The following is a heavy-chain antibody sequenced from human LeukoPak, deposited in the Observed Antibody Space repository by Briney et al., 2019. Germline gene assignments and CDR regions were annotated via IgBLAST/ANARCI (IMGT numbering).Heavy chain of an antibody. V-gene: IGHV1-18*04. J-gene: IGHJ3*02. Sequence: ASVKVSCKASGYTFTGYYMHWVRQAPGQGLEWLGWISAYSGSTNYAQKLQDRVTMTTDTSTNTAYMELRSLRSDDTAVYYCARGSEPSGSNAFDIWGQGTMVTVSS. D-gene: IGHD3-10*01. CDR1: GYTFTGYY. CDR2: ISAYSGST. CDR3: ARGSEPSGSNAFDI.